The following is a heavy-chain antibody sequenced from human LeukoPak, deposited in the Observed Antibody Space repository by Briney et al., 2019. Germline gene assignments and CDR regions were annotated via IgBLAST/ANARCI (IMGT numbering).Heavy chain of an antibody. Sequence: GASVKVSCKASGGTFSSYAISWVRQAPGQGLEWMGGIIPIFGTANYAQKFQGRVTITADKSTSTAYMELSSLRSEDTAVYYCARTPDMSQIRYYYMDVWGKGTTVTVAS. CDR2: IIPIFGTA. D-gene: IGHD1-14*01. V-gene: IGHV1-69*06. CDR3: ARTPDMSQIRYYYMDV. J-gene: IGHJ6*03. CDR1: GGTFSSYA.